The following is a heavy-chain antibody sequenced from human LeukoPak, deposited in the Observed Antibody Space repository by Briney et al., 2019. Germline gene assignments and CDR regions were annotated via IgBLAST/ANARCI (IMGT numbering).Heavy chain of an antibody. CDR3: ARDRSRVVVAVTGKYNWFDP. Sequence: ASVKVSCKASGYTFTGYYMHWVRQAPGQGLEWMGRINPNSGGTNHAQKFQGRVTMTRDTSISTAYMELSRLRSDDTAVYYCARDRSRVVVAVTGKYNWFDPWGQGTLVTVSS. V-gene: IGHV1-2*06. J-gene: IGHJ5*02. D-gene: IGHD2-15*01. CDR1: GYTFTGYY. CDR2: INPNSGGT.